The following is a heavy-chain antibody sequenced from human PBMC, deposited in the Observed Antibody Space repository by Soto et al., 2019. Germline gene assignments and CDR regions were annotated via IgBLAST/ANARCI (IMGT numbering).Heavy chain of an antibody. D-gene: IGHD3-10*01. Sequence: EVQLVASGGGLVQPGGSLRPSCAVSGFTFSSFWMHWVRQAPGEGLVWVSRINTDGSSTSYADSVKGRFTISRDNAKNTLYLQMNSLRVEDTAMYYCAKRGVDTFGLSYWGQGTLVTVSS. CDR3: AKRGVDTFGLSY. J-gene: IGHJ4*02. CDR2: INTDGSST. CDR1: GFTFSSFW. V-gene: IGHV3-74*01.